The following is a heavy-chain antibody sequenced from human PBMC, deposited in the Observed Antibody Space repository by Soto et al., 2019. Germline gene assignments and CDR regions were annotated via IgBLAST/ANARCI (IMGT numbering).Heavy chain of an antibody. V-gene: IGHV4-59*08. J-gene: IGHJ4*02. CDR2: IYYRANP. CDR1: GWSISSYY. Sequence: QVQLQESGPGLVKPSETLSLTCTVSGWSISSYYWSWIRQPPGKGLEWIGYIYYRANPNYNPSLKSRVTLSHGTSKNQFSLKLSSVTAADTAVYYCARHYGDGYDYLDYWGQGTLVTVSS. CDR3: ARHYGDGYDYLDY. D-gene: IGHD5-12*01.